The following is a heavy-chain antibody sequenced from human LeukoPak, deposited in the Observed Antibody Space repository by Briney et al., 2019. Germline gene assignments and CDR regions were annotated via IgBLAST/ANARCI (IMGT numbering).Heavy chain of an antibody. D-gene: IGHD3-3*01. J-gene: IGHJ5*02. CDR3: ARVGVVWFDP. CDR2: INHSGST. V-gene: IGHV4-34*01. CDR1: GGSFSGYY. Sequence: SETLSLTCAVYGGSFSGYYWSWIRQPPGKGLEWIGEINHSGSTNYNPSLKSRVTISVDTSKNQFSLKLSSVTAADTAVYYCARVGVVWFDPGGQGTLVTVSS.